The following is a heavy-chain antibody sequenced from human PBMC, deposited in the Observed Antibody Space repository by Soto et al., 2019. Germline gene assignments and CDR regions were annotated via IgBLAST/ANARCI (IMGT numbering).Heavy chain of an antibody. CDR1: GYTFTSYA. J-gene: IGHJ4*02. Sequence: QVQLVQSGAEVKKPGASVKVSCKASGYTFTSYAMHWVRQAPGQRLEWMGWINAGNGNTKYSQKFQGRVTITRDTSASTAYMELSSLISEDTAVYYCARGGIDGGFDYWGQGTLVTVSS. V-gene: IGHV1-3*01. D-gene: IGHD1-26*01. CDR2: INAGNGNT. CDR3: ARGGIDGGFDY.